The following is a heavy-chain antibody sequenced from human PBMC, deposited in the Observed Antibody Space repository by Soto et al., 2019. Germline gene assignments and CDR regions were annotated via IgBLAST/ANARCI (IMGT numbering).Heavy chain of an antibody. V-gene: IGHV3-23*01. CDR3: AKVGYYDSSGYDPLAFDI. J-gene: IGHJ3*02. D-gene: IGHD3-22*01. Sequence: HPGGSLRLSCAASGFTFSSYAMSWVRQAPGKGLEWVSAISGSGGSTYYADSVKGRFTISRDNSKNTLYLQMNSLRAEDTAVYYCAKVGYYDSSGYDPLAFDIWGQGTMVTVS. CDR2: ISGSGGST. CDR1: GFTFSSYA.